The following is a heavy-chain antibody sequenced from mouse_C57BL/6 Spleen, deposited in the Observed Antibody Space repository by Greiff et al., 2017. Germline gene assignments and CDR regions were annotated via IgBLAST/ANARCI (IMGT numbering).Heavy chain of an antibody. CDR1: GYTFTSYW. D-gene: IGHD1-1*01. Sequence: QVHVKQPGAELVKPGASVKLSCKASGYTFTSYWMQWVKQRPGQGLEWIGEIDPSDSYTNYNQKFKGKATLTVDTSSSTAYMQLSSLTSEDSAVYYCARGAVEASFAMDYWGQGTSVTVSS. CDR2: IDPSDSYT. CDR3: ARGAVEASFAMDY. J-gene: IGHJ4*01. V-gene: IGHV1-50*01.